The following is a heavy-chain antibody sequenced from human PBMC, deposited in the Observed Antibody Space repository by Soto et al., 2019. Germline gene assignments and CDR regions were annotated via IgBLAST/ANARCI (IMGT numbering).Heavy chain of an antibody. D-gene: IGHD3-3*02. V-gene: IGHV3-23*01. CDR2: ISADGAGT. Sequence: GGSLRLSCAASGFTFNTYAMNWVRQAPGKGLEWVSAISADGAGTYYADSVKGRFTISRDNSKNTLSLQMNSLRVEDTAIYFCARTILIRYFDNWGQGTQVTVSS. CDR1: GFTFNTYA. J-gene: IGHJ4*02. CDR3: ARTILIRYFDN.